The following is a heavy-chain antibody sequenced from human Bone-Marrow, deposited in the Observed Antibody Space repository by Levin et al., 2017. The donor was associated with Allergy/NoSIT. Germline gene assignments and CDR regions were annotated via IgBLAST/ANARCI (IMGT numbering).Heavy chain of an antibody. CDR3: ARIETNFYDTSTHPQ. J-gene: IGHJ4*02. V-gene: IGHV1-2*06. CDR2: IDPDSGAT. CDR1: RYTFTAFH. Sequence: GESLKISCKASRYTFTAFHIHWVRQAPGQGLEYLGRIDPDSGATLPQKFHGRLTMTRDKSINTAYMELNSLRSDDTAVYYCARIETNFYDTSTHPQWGQGTLVTVSS. D-gene: IGHD3-22*01.